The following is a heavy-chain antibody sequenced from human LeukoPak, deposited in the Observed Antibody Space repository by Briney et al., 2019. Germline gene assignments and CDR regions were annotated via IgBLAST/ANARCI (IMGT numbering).Heavy chain of an antibody. CDR1: GFTFSSYW. D-gene: IGHD3-22*01. V-gene: IGHV3-74*01. J-gene: IGHJ1*01. Sequence: QSGGSLRLSCAASGFTFSSYWMHWVRQAPGQGLVWVSRIKSDGSTRYADSVKGRFTISRDNAKNTVSLQMTSLRAEDTGVYYCARAPSEIGGYYPEYFRHWGQGTLVIVSS. CDR2: IKSDGST. CDR3: ARAPSEIGGYYPEYFRH.